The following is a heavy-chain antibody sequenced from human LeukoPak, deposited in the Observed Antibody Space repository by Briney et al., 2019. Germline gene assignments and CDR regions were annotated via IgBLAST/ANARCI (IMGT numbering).Heavy chain of an antibody. CDR2: ISTSGNT. D-gene: IGHD3-22*01. V-gene: IGHV3-23*01. Sequence: GGSLRLSCAASGFTFSRYAMNWVRQAPGKGLERVSLISTSGNTHYADSVEGRFTISRDNSKNTLYLQMNSLRAEDTAVYHCAKDLDSSGDYSYRYWGQGTLVTVSS. CDR1: GFTFSRYA. J-gene: IGHJ4*02. CDR3: AKDLDSSGDYSYRY.